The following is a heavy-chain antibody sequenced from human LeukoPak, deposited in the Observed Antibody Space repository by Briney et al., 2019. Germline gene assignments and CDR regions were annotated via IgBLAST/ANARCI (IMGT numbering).Heavy chain of an antibody. V-gene: IGHV4-59*01. CDR3: ASLSLGELSFDY. D-gene: IGHD3-16*02. CDR1: GGSISSYY. J-gene: IGHJ4*02. CDR2: TYYSGSI. Sequence: SETLSLTCTVSGGSISSYYWSWIRQAPGKGLEWIGYTYYSGSINYNPSLKSRVTISVDRSKNQFPLKLSSVTAADTAVYYCASLSLGELSFDYWGQGTLVTVSS.